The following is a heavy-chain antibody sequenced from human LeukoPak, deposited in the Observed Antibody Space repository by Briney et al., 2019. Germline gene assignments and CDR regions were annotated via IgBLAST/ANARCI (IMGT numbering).Heavy chain of an antibody. D-gene: IGHD1-26*01. CDR1: GFTFSSYS. Sequence: MSGGSLRLSCAASGFTFSSYSMNWVRQAPGRGLEWVSSISSSSSYIYHADSVKGRFTISRDNAKNSLYLQMNSLRAEDTAVYYCARDPRVGATASFDYWGQGTLVTVSS. V-gene: IGHV3-21*01. CDR2: ISSSSSYI. J-gene: IGHJ4*02. CDR3: ARDPRVGATASFDY.